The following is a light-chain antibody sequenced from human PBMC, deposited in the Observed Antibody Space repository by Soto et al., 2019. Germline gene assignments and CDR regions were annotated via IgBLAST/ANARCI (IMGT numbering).Light chain of an antibody. CDR2: GAS. Sequence: EIVLTQSPATLSLSPGERATLSCRASQSVSSYLAWYQQKPGQAPRLLISGASTRATGIPARFSGSGSGTDFTLTISSLEPEDFAVYYCQQRSNWPWTFGQGTKVDIK. V-gene: IGKV3-11*01. CDR3: QQRSNWPWT. J-gene: IGKJ1*01. CDR1: QSVSSY.